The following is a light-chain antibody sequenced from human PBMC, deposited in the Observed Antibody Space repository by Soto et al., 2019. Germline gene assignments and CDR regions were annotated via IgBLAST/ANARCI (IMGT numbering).Light chain of an antibody. Sequence: DIQMTQSPSSLSASIGDRVTITCQASQDIDRYLNWYQQKPGTAPKLLIYDAYRLEPGVPSRFSVSGYGIDFTLTITSLQHEDVASYYCQQYDDLRSFGPGTRVDSK. CDR2: DAY. V-gene: IGKV1-33*01. J-gene: IGKJ3*01. CDR3: QQYDDLRS. CDR1: QDIDRY.